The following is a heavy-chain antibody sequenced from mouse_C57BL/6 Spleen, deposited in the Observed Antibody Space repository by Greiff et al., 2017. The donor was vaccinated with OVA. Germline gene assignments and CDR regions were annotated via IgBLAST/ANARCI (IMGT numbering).Heavy chain of an antibody. D-gene: IGHD1-1*01. J-gene: IGHJ4*01. CDR2: IRSKSSNYAT. Sequence: DVKLVESGGGLVQPKGSLKLSCAASGFTFNTYAMHWVRQAPGKGLEWVARIRSKSSNYATYYADSVKDRFTISRDDSQSMLYLQMNNLKTEDTAMYYCVRVHYYGSSYDYAMDYWGQGTSVTVSS. CDR1: GFTFNTYA. CDR3: VRVHYYGSSYDYAMDY. V-gene: IGHV10-3*01.